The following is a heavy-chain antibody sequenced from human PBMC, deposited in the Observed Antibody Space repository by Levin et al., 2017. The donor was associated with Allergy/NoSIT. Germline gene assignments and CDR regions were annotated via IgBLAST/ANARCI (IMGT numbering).Heavy chain of an antibody. CDR1: GGSIKSNSYH. CDR2: VSYSGNT. Sequence: PSETLSLTCNVSGGSIKSNSYHWVWIRQPPGKGLEWIGSVSYSGNTYYNPPLKSRVTISVDTSHNHFSVRLTSVTAADTALYYCARWSRPAGAFDYWGQGTLVTVSS. J-gene: IGHJ4*02. D-gene: IGHD6-13*01. V-gene: IGHV4-39*01. CDR3: ARWSRPAGAFDY.